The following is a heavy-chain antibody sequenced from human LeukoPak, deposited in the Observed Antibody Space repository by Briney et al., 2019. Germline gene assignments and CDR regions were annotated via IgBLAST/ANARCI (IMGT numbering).Heavy chain of an antibody. CDR3: AGGVGATINAFDY. D-gene: IGHD1-26*01. CDR2: IYYSGST. V-gene: IGHV4-59*01. CDR1: GGSISSYY. Sequence: SETLSLTCTVSGGSISSYYWSWIRQPPGKGLEWIGYIYYSGSTNYNPSLKSRVTISVDTSKNQFSLKLSSVTAADTAVYYCAGGVGATINAFDYWGQGTLVTVSS. J-gene: IGHJ4*02.